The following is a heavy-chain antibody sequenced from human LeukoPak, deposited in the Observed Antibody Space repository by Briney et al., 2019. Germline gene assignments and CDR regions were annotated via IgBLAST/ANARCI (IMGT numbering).Heavy chain of an antibody. CDR2: INWNGGST. V-gene: IGHV3-20*04. Sequence: GGSLRLSCAASGFTFDDYGMSWVRQAPGKGLEWVSGINWNGGSTGYADSVKGRFTISRDNAKNSLYLQMNSLRAEDTALYYCARGEAYSYGYYYYYYMDVWGKGTTVTVSS. D-gene: IGHD5-18*01. J-gene: IGHJ6*03. CDR3: ARGEAYSYGYYYYYYMDV. CDR1: GFTFDDYG.